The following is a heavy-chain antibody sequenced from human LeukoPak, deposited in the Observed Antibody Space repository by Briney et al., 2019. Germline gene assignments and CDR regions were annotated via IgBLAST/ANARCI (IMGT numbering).Heavy chain of an antibody. J-gene: IGHJ6*02. CDR1: GDSVSSISVA. Sequence: SQTLSLTCALSGDSVSSISVAWNWIRQSPSRGLEWLGRTYYRSKWYYEYAVSVKGRININPDPSKNQFSLQLNSVTPEDTAVYYCALARSEYHYGMDVWGQGTTVTVSS. V-gene: IGHV6-1*01. CDR2: TYYRSKWYY. CDR3: ALARSEYHYGMDV.